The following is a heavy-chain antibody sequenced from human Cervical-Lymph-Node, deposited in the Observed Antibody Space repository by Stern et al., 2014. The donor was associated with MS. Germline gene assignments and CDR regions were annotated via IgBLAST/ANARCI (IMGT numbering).Heavy chain of an antibody. Sequence: VKLVEAGGGLVKPGGSLRLSCAASGFNFNDLYINWIRQSPGKGLEWIAYISSSGTSVHYAVSVKGRFIVSRNKDSNSFYLQMDSLRAEDTAIYYCSTLVAHWGQGTLVTVSS. CDR1: GFNFNDLY. CDR2: ISSSGTSV. J-gene: IGHJ4*02. D-gene: IGHD3-16*02. V-gene: IGHV3-11*01. CDR3: STLVAH.